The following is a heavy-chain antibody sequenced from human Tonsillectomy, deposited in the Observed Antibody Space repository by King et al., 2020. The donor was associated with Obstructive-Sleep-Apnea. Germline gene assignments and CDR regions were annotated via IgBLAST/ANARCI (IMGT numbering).Heavy chain of an antibody. D-gene: IGHD4-17*01. CDR3: ARDYGDYIRYDY. J-gene: IGHJ4*02. CDR2: IYYSGSP. V-gene: IGHV4-39*07. CDR1: GGSISSSSYY. Sequence: QLQESGPGLVKPSETLSLTCTVSGGSISSSSYYWGWIRQPPGKGLEWIGRIYYSGSPYSTPSLKSRVTISVDTSKNQVSLKLSSVTAADTAVYYCARDYGDYIRYDYWGQGTLVTVSS.